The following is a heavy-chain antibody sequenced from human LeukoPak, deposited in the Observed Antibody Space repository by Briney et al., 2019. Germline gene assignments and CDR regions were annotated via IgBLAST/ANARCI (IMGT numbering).Heavy chain of an antibody. V-gene: IGHV1-18*01. CDR3: ARAQGYYDSSGYYFTYAFDI. J-gene: IGHJ3*02. CDR2: ISAYNGNT. CDR1: GYTFTSYG. Sequence: GASVKVSCKASGYTFTSYGISWVRQAPGQGLEWMGWISAYNGNTNYAQKLQGRVTMTTDTSTSTAYMELRSLRSDDTAVYYCARAQGYYDSSGYYFTYAFDIWGQGTMVTVSS. D-gene: IGHD3-22*01.